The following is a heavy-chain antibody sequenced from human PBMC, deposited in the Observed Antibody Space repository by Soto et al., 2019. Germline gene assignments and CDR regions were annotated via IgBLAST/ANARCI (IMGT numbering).Heavy chain of an antibody. D-gene: IGHD3-10*01. J-gene: IGHJ4*02. Sequence: GWSLRLSCAASGCAVRSCPMIWVRQAPGKGLEWVSAISGSGGSTYYADSVKGRFTISRDNSKNTLYLQMNSLRAEDTAVYYCAKDMVRGVIPPILGFWGQGNLVTGSS. V-gene: IGHV3-23*01. CDR2: ISGSGGST. CDR1: GCAVRSCP. CDR3: AKDMVRGVIPPILGF.